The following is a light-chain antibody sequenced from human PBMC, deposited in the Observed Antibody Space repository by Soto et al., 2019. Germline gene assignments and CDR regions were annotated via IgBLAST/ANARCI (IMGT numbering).Light chain of an antibody. J-gene: IGKJ5*01. V-gene: IGKV3-20*01. CDR2: GAS. Sequence: EIVLTQSPGTLSLSPGERATLSCRASQSVSSSYLAWYQQKPGQAPRLLIYGASSRATGIPDRFGGSGSGTDFTLTISRLEPEDFAVYFCQQYTGPPTTFGQGTRLEIK. CDR3: QQYTGPPTT. CDR1: QSVSSSY.